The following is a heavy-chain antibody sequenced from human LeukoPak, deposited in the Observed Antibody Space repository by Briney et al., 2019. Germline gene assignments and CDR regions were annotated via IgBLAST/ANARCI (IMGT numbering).Heavy chain of an antibody. V-gene: IGHV3-30-3*01. CDR2: ISIDGNNE. J-gene: IGHJ4*01. Sequence: GGSLRLSCAASGFTFRNYYMPWVGQAPGPGLEWVAVISIDGNNEYYADSVKGRFSLSRDNSMNTLYLQLNSLRTEDTAMYYCARNLSGHWTYDYWGQGTLVTVSS. CDR3: ARNLSGHWTYDY. D-gene: IGHD1-1*01. CDR1: GFTFRNYY.